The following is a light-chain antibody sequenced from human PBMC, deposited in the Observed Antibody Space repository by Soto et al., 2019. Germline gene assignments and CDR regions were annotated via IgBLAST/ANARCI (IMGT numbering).Light chain of an antibody. Sequence: DIQMTQSPSTLSASVGDRVTITCRASQSISSWLAWYQQKPGKAPKLLIYAASSLQSGVPSRFSGSGSGTDFTLTISSLQPEDFAVYYCQQYGSSITFGQGTRLEIK. CDR1: QSISSW. V-gene: IGKV1-5*01. CDR3: QQYGSSIT. CDR2: AAS. J-gene: IGKJ5*01.